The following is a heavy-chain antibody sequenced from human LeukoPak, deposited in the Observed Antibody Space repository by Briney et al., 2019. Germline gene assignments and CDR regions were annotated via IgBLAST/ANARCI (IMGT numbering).Heavy chain of an antibody. V-gene: IGHV4-59*12. D-gene: IGHD6-19*01. CDR3: ARWSSGWSLRDYYYYYMDV. J-gene: IGHJ6*03. CDR1: GGSISSYY. CDR2: IYHSGST. Sequence: SETLSLTCTVSGGSISSYYWSWIRQPPGKGLEWIGYIYHSGSTNYNPSLKSRVTTSVDTSKNQFSLMLSSVTAADTAVYYCARWSSGWSLRDYYYYYMDVWGKGATVTVSS.